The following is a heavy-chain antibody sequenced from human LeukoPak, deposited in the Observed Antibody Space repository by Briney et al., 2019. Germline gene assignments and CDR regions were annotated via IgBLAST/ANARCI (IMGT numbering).Heavy chain of an antibody. CDR1: GFTFREYS. D-gene: IGHD2-15*01. V-gene: IGHV3-23*01. Sequence: GGSLRLSCVTSGFTFREYSMSWVRQAPGKGLEWVSAISNNGGYTYYADSVQGRFTISRDNSKSTLCLQMNSLRAEDTAVYYCAKQLGYCSDGSCYFPYWGQGTLVTVSS. CDR3: AKQLGYCSDGSCYFPY. J-gene: IGHJ4*02. CDR2: ISNNGGYT.